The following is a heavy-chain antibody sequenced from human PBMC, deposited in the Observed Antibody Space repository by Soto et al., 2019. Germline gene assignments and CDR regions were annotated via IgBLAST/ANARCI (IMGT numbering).Heavy chain of an antibody. Sequence: PGGSLRLSCAASGFTFNRHYMTWVRQAPGRGLEWVALIYTGGNTHYADSVKDRFTISRDDSINTVFLQIKSLSADDTAMYYCARVVAQIDFWGPGTLVTVSS. CDR1: GFTFNRHY. D-gene: IGHD5-12*01. CDR2: IYTGGNT. CDR3: ARVVAQIDF. J-gene: IGHJ4*02. V-gene: IGHV3-66*01.